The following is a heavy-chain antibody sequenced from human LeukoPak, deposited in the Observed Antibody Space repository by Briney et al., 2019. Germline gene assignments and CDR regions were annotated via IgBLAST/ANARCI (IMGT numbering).Heavy chain of an antibody. D-gene: IGHD1-26*01. Sequence: SETLSLTCTVSGGSISSRSYYWGWIRQPPGKGLEWIGNIYYSGSTYYHPSLKSRVTISVDTSKNQFSLKLSSVTAADTAVYYCARRLWVVGATTRWFDPWGQGTLVTVSS. CDR3: ARRLWVVGATTRWFDP. CDR2: IYYSGST. V-gene: IGHV4-39*07. J-gene: IGHJ5*02. CDR1: GGSISSRSYY.